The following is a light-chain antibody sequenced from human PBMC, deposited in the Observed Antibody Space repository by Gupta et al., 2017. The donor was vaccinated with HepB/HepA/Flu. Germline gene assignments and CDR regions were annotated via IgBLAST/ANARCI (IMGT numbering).Light chain of an antibody. CDR2: EVS. Sequence: QSALTQPPSVSGSPGQSVTIYCTGTSSDVGGYNRVSWYQQPPGTAPRLMIYEVSNRPSGFPDRFSGSKSGNTASLTISGLQAEDEADYYCSSYTSSSTYALFGGGTKLTVL. V-gene: IGLV2-18*02. CDR3: SSYTSSSTYAL. J-gene: IGLJ2*01. CDR1: SSDVGGYNR.